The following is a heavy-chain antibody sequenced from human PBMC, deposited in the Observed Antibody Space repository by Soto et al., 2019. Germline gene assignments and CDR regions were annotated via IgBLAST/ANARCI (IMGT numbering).Heavy chain of an antibody. Sequence: GGSLRLSCAASGFTFSNAWMSWVRQAPGKGLEWVGRIKSKTDGGTTDYAAPVKGRFTISRDDSKNTLYMQMNSLKTEDTAVYYCTFYGGRIAARPLDYWRQATLVTVS. CDR1: GFTFSNAW. CDR2: IKSKTDGGTT. D-gene: IGHD6-6*01. V-gene: IGHV3-15*01. J-gene: IGHJ4*02. CDR3: TFYGGRIAARPLDY.